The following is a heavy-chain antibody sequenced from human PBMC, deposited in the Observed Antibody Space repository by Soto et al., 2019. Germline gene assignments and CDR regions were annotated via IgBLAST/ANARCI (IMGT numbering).Heavy chain of an antibody. CDR1: GGSISSSSYY. CDR3: ARLSWFDP. CDR2: IYYSGST. Sequence: PSETLSLTCTVSGGSISSSSYYWGWIRQPPGKGLEWIGSIYYSGSTYYNPSLKSRVTISVDTSKNQFSLKLSSVTAADTAVYYCARLSWFDPWGQGTLVTVSS. V-gene: IGHV4-39*01. J-gene: IGHJ5*02.